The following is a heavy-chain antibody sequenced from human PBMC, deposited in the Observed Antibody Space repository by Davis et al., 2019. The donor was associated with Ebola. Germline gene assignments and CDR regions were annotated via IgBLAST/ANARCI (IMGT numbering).Heavy chain of an antibody. D-gene: IGHD6-19*01. CDR1: GYTFTSYY. Sequence: ASVKVSCKASGYTFTSYYMHWVRQAPGQGLEWMGIINPSGGSTSYAQKFQGRVTMTRDTSTSTAYMELSSLRSEDTAVYYCAMGGTAVAGYYYYGMDVWGQGTTVTVSS. V-gene: IGHV1-46*01. J-gene: IGHJ6*02. CDR2: INPSGGST. CDR3: AMGGTAVAGYYYYGMDV.